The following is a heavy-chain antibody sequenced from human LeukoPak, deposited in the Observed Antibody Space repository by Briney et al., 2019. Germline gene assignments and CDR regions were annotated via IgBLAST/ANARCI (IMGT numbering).Heavy chain of an antibody. D-gene: IGHD6-19*01. Sequence: GASLRLSCAASGFTFSSYAMSCVRQAPRKGLEWVSAISGSGGGTYYAHSSKGRFTISRDNYTNTLYLQLNSLSAEDTAVYYCAKDLAVAGTRHWHRGLDYWAQGTLVTVSS. V-gene: IGHV3-23*01. J-gene: IGHJ4*02. CDR1: GFTFSSYA. CDR2: ISGSGGGT. CDR3: AKDLAVAGTRHWHRGLDY.